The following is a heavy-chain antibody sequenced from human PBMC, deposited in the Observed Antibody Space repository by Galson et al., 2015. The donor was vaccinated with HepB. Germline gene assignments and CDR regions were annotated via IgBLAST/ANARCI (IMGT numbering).Heavy chain of an antibody. Sequence: SLRLSCAASGFTFSDHHMDWVRQAPGKGLEWVGRTRNKAESYITEYAASVKGRFTISRDDSKDSLYLQMNSLKTEDTAVYYCARSQTNPFVRFDYWGQGTLVTVSS. CDR1: GFTFSDHH. D-gene: IGHD3-10*01. CDR3: ARSQTNPFVRFDY. CDR2: TRNKAESYIT. V-gene: IGHV3-72*01. J-gene: IGHJ4*02.